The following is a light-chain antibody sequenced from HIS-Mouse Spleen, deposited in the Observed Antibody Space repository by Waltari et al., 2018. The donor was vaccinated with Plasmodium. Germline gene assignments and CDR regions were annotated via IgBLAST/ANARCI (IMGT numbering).Light chain of an antibody. Sequence: DIQMTQSPSSLSASVGDRVTITCQASQDISNYLNWYQQKPGKHPKRLIYDASNLETGVPSRFSGSGSGTDFTFTISSLQPEDIATYYCQQYDNLPPLTFGGGTKVEIK. CDR1: QDISNY. V-gene: IGKV1-33*01. J-gene: IGKJ4*01. CDR3: QQYDNLPPLT. CDR2: DAS.